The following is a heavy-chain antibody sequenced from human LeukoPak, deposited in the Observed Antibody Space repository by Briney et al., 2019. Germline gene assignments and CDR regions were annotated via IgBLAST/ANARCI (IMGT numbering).Heavy chain of an antibody. Sequence: GGSLRLSCAASGFTFSSYGMHWVRQAPGKGLEWVSVISYDGSNKYYADSVKGRVTISRDNSKNTLYLQMNSLRAEDTAVYYCAKDLAQQLGRFDYWGQGTLVTVSS. CDR1: GFTFSSYG. V-gene: IGHV3-30*18. D-gene: IGHD6-13*01. CDR3: AKDLAQQLGRFDY. J-gene: IGHJ4*02. CDR2: ISYDGSNK.